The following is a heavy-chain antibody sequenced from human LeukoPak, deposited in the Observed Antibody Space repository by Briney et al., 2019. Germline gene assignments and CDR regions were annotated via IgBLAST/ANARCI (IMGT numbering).Heavy chain of an antibody. D-gene: IGHD3-3*01. Sequence: ASVKVSCEASGYTFTSYGISWVRQAPGQGLEWMGWISAYNGNTNYAQKLQGRVTMTTDTSTSTAYMELRSLRSDDTAVYCCARIPNRNTYYDFWSGDFDPWGQGTLVTVSS. CDR1: GYTFTSYG. V-gene: IGHV1-18*01. CDR2: ISAYNGNT. J-gene: IGHJ5*02. CDR3: ARIPNRNTYYDFWSGDFDP.